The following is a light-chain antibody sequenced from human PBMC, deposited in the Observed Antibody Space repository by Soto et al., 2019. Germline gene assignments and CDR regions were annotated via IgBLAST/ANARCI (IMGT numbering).Light chain of an antibody. J-gene: IGLJ1*01. CDR2: DVT. CDR1: SSDVGGFDW. V-gene: IGLV2-8*01. Sequence: QSALTQPPSASGSPGQSVTISCTGSSSDVGGFDWVSWYQQHPGKVPKLMIYDVTKRPSGVPDRFSGSKSGNTASLTVSGLQAEDEADYYCCSYVGTRAVFGTGTKVTVL. CDR3: CSYVGTRAV.